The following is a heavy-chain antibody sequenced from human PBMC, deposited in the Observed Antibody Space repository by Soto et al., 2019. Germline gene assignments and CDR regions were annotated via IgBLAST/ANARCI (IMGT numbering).Heavy chain of an antibody. Sequence: EVQLVESGGGLVQPGGSLRLSCAASGFTFSSYWMSWVRQAPGKGLEWVANIRQDGSEIYYVDSVKGRFTISRDNAQNSLYLQMNSLGAEDTAVYFCARPGTYCSGGSCFPYSYWGQGTLVTVSS. V-gene: IGHV3-7*01. CDR1: GFTFSSYW. CDR3: ARPGTYCSGGSCFPYSY. J-gene: IGHJ4*02. D-gene: IGHD2-15*01. CDR2: IRQDGSEI.